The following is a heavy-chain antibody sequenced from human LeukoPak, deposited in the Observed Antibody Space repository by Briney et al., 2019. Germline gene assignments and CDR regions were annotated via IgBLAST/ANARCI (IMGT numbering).Heavy chain of an antibody. D-gene: IGHD2-2*01. CDR1: GYSFSSYA. CDR2: INAGNGKT. J-gene: IGHJ4*02. Sequence: ASVKVSCKASGYSFSSYAMHWVRQAPGQRLEWMGWINAGNGKTKYSQKFQGRVTIIRDTSASTAYMELSSLRPEDTAVYYCARGSTATVFGFDYWGQGTLVTVSS. V-gene: IGHV1-3*01. CDR3: ARGSTATVFGFDY.